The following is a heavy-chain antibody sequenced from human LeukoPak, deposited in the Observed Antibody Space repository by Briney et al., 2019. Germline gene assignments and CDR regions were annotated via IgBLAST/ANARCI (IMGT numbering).Heavy chain of an antibody. CDR1: GFTFSSYS. CDR2: ISSSSTSI. D-gene: IGHD6-13*01. J-gene: IGHJ4*02. Sequence: GGSLRLSCAASGFTFSSYSMNWVRQAPGKGLEWVSSISSSSTSIYYADSVKGRFTISRDNAKNSLYLQMNRLRAEDTAVYYCARAPGYRSFLDYWGQGTLVIVSS. V-gene: IGHV3-21*01. CDR3: ARAPGYRSFLDY.